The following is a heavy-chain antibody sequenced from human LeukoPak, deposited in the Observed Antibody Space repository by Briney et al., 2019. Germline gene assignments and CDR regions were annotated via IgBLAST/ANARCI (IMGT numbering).Heavy chain of an antibody. CDR2: ISGSGGST. Sequence: PGGSLRLSCAASGFTFSGYAMSWVRQAPGKGLEWVSAISGSGGSTYYADSVKGRFTISRDNSKNTLYLQMNSLRAEDTAVYYCAKDTLGYCSTSCYWDYYYGMDVWGQGTTVTVSS. J-gene: IGHJ6*01. V-gene: IGHV3-23*01. CDR1: GFTFSGYA. D-gene: IGHD2-2*01. CDR3: AKDTLGYCSTSCYWDYYYGMDV.